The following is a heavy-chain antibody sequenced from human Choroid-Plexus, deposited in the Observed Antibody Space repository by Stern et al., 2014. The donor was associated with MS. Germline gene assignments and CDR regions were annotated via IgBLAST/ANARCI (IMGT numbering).Heavy chain of an antibody. J-gene: IGHJ5*02. D-gene: IGHD2/OR15-2a*01. V-gene: IGHV3-30*18. CDR3: AKDRQYLTYFFDH. Sequence: DQLVESGGGVVQPGRPLRLSCVAYGFTFGSWAMHWVRQAPGKGLEWVAGVSYDGSNKYYADSVKGRFTISRDNSQNTLYMQMSSLRPEDTAVYYCAKDRQYLTYFFDHWGQGSLVTVSS. CDR1: GFTFGSWA. CDR2: VSYDGSNK.